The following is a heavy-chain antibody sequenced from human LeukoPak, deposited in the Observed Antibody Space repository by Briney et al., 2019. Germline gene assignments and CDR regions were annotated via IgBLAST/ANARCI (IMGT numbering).Heavy chain of an antibody. V-gene: IGHV3-20*04. Sequence: GGSLRLSCAASGFTFDDYGMSWVRQAPGKGLEWVSCINWNGGSIGYADSVKGRFTISRDNAKNSLYLQMNSLRAEDTALYYCPKNFESYYDRTGYGASCVYWGQGTLVSVST. D-gene: IGHD3-22*01. J-gene: IGHJ4*02. CDR3: PKNFESYYDRTGYGASCVY. CDR2: INWNGGSI. CDR1: GFTFDDYG.